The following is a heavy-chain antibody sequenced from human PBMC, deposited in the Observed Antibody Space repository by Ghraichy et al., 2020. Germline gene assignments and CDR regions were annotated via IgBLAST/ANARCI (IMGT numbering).Heavy chain of an antibody. CDR1: GFTVSSNY. CDR3: AREPDTPRGYSSSRLVY. V-gene: IGHV3-53*04. J-gene: IGHJ4*02. CDR2: IYSGGST. Sequence: GGSLRLSCAASGFTVSSNYMSWVRQAPGKGLEWVSVIYSGGSTYYADSVKGRFTISRHNSKNTLYLQMNSLRAEDTAVYYCAREPDTPRGYSSSRLVYWGQGTLVTVSS. D-gene: IGHD6-13*01.